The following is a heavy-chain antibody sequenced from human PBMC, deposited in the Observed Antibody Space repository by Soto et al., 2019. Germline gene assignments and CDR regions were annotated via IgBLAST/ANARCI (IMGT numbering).Heavy chain of an antibody. CDR2: TYYRSRLYN. CDR1: GDSVSINSAA. D-gene: IGHD1-7*01. J-gene: IGHJ6*03. CDR3: AGTTSHQWYYMDV. V-gene: IGHV6-1*01. Sequence: QVQLQQSGPGLVRPSQTLSLTCAISGDSVSINSAAWNWIRQSPSRGLEWLGRTYYRSRLYNDYAVSVQRRITVNTDTSRNRFSLHLNSVTPEDTAVYYWAGTTSHQWYYMDVWYNGTTVTVSS.